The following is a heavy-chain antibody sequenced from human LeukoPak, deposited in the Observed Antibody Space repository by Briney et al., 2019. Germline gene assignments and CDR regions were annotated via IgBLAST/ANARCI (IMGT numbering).Heavy chain of an antibody. J-gene: IGHJ6*03. CDR3: AKDFRVEGAQAYYYYYMDV. CDR1: GFTFSRYG. Sequence: PGRSLRLSCGASGFTFSRYGMHWVRQAPGKGLEWVAVISYDGTNKYYADSVKGRFTISRDNSKNTLYLQMNSLRAEDTAVYYCAKDFRVEGAQAYYYYYMDVWGKGTTVTVSS. D-gene: IGHD1-26*01. V-gene: IGHV3-30*18. CDR2: ISYDGTNK.